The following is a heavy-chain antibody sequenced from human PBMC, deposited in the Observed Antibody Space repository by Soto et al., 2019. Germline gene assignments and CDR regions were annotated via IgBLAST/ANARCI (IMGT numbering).Heavy chain of an antibody. D-gene: IGHD2-21*02. CDR1: GGPVRSYA. CDR3: ASGAYCGGDCYLVAY. Sequence: SVTVSFNASGGPVRSYAISWVRQAPGQGLEWMGGIMPIFGTANCAQKFQGRVTITADESPSTVYMELSSLRSEDTAVYYCASGAYCGGDCYLVAYWGQGTLVTVSS. J-gene: IGHJ4*02. V-gene: IGHV1-69*13. CDR2: IMPIFGTA.